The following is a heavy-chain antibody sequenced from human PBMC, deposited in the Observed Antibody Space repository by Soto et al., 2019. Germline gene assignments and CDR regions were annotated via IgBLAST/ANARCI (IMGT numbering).Heavy chain of an antibody. J-gene: IGHJ5*02. D-gene: IGHD2-8*01. CDR2: INAGNGNT. V-gene: IGHV1-3*01. CDR1: GYTFTSYA. CDR3: ARGARGYCTNGVCYGGDWFDP. Sequence: QVQLVQSGAEVKKPGASVKVSCKASGYTFTSYAMHWVRQAPGQRPDWMGRINAGNGNTKYSQKFQGRVTITRDTAAGTAYRELSSLRCEDTAVYYCARGARGYCTNGVCYGGDWFDPWGQGTLVTVSS.